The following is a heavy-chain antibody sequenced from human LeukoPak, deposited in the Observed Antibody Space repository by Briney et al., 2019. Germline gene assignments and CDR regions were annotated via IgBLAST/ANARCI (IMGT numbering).Heavy chain of an antibody. CDR2: AYYSGTT. V-gene: IGHV4-39*01. J-gene: IGHJ4*02. CDR1: GGSISNSNYY. CDR3: ARHSSSAWYYYFDY. Sequence: SETLSLTCTVSGGSISNSNYYWGWIRQPPGKGLGWIGGAYYSGTTYYNPSLKSRVTISVDTSKSQFSLKLSSVTAADTAVYYCARHSSSAWYYYFDYWGQGTLVAVSS. D-gene: IGHD6-19*01.